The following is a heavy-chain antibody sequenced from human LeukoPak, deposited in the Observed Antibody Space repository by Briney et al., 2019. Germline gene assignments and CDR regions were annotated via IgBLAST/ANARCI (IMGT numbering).Heavy chain of an antibody. CDR2: IYYSGST. CDR1: GGSISSSSYY. V-gene: IGHV4-39*01. CDR3: ARVEWGYCSSTSCLEYFQY. D-gene: IGHD2-2*01. J-gene: IGHJ1*01. Sequence: SETLSLTCTVSGGSISSSSYYWGCIRQPPGKGLEWIGSIYYSGSTYYNPSLKSRVTISVDTSKHQFSLKLSSVTAADTAVYYCARVEWGYCSSTSCLEYFQYWGQGTLVTVSS.